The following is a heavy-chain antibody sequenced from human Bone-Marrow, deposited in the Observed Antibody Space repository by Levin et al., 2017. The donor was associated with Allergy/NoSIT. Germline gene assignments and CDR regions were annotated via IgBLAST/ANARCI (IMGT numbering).Heavy chain of an antibody. Sequence: SETLSLTCAVSGYSISSGYYWGWIRQPPGKGLEWIGSIYHSGSTYYNPSLKSRVTISVDTSKNQFSLKLSSVTAADTAVYYCARERSRYDFWSGRYFDYWGQGTLVTVSS. CDR2: IYHSGST. D-gene: IGHD3-3*01. CDR1: GYSISSGYY. V-gene: IGHV4-38-2*02. CDR3: ARERSRYDFWSGRYFDY. J-gene: IGHJ4*02.